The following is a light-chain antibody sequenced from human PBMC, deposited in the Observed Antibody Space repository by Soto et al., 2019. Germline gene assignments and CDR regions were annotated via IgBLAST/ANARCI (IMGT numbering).Light chain of an antibody. J-gene: IGKJ1*01. CDR3: QQSYNTPLS. V-gene: IGKV1-39*01. CDR2: DAS. Sequence: IEGTQSPSSLAASLGDRVTITCRASQTIGTYVNWYRQKSGAAPELLIYDASTLQSGVPSRFRGGASGTDFTLTISSLQLDAFATYYCQQSYNTPLSFGQGTKVEIK. CDR1: QTIGTY.